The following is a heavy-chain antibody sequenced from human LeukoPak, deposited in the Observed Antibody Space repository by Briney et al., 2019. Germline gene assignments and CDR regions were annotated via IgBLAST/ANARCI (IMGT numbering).Heavy chain of an antibody. D-gene: IGHD3/OR15-3a*01. Sequence: SETLSLTCAVYGGSFSSYYWSWIRQPPGKGLEWIGYIYYSGSTNYNPSLKSRVTISVDTSKNQFSLKLTSVTAADTAVYHCAGAAPYDFLTGYSYYFDSWGQGILVTVSS. J-gene: IGHJ4*02. CDR3: AGAAPYDFLTGYSYYFDS. V-gene: IGHV4-59*01. CDR1: GGSFSSYY. CDR2: IYYSGST.